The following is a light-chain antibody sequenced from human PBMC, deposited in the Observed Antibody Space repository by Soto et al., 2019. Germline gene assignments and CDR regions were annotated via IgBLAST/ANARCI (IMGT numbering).Light chain of an antibody. Sequence: DIQMTQSPSTLSASVGDRVTITCRASQNVDNWVAWYQQKPGKAPKFLIYDASNLESGVPARFSGRGSGTEFTRTISSLQPDDFATYYCQRYNSNSRTFGQGTRV. CDR3: QRYNSNSRT. CDR2: DAS. J-gene: IGKJ1*01. CDR1: QNVDNW. V-gene: IGKV1-5*01.